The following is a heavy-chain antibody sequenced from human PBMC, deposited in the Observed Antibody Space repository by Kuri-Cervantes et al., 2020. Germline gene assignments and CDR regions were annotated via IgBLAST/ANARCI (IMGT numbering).Heavy chain of an antibody. CDR2: IYYSGST. D-gene: IGHD2/OR15-2a*01. V-gene: IGHV4-4*02. CDR1: GGSVRSNNW. J-gene: IGHJ4*02. Sequence: SETLSLTCGVSGGSVRSNNWWNWIRQPPGKGLEWIGSIYYSGSTYYNPSLKSRVTISVDTSKNQFSLKRSSLTAADTAVYYCARDLFQYSGAGYWGQGTLVTVSS. CDR3: ARDLFQYSGAGY.